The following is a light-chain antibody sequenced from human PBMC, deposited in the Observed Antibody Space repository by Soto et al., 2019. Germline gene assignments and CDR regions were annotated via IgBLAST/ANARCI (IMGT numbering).Light chain of an antibody. Sequence: QSVLTQPASVSGSPGQSITSSCAGTHSDVGGYTYVSWYQQHPGKAPKLMIYDVSNRPSGVSNRFSGPKSGNTASLTISGLQAEDEADYYCTSYTSSSTPYVFGGGTKVTVL. CDR2: DVS. CDR3: TSYTSSSTPYV. CDR1: HSDVGGYTY. V-gene: IGLV2-14*01. J-gene: IGLJ1*01.